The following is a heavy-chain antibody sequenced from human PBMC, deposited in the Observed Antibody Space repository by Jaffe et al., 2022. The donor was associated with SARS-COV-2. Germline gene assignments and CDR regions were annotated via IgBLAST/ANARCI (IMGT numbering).Heavy chain of an antibody. CDR1: GFTFSDSS. J-gene: IGHJ6*04. D-gene: IGHD3-10*01. V-gene: IGHV3-73*02. CDR2: IRSKGNRYGT. CDR3: TRHRGEDYYGSGSLMDV. Sequence: EVQLVESGGGLVQPGGSLKLSCAASGFTFSDSSIHWVRQASGKGLEWVGHIRSKGNRYGTAYAASLKGRFTISRDDSKNTAYLQMNSLKTEDTAVYYCTRHRGEDYYGSGSLMDVWGKGTTVTVSA.